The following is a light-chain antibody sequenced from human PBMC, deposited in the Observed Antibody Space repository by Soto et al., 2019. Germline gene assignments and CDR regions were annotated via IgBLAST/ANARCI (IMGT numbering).Light chain of an antibody. Sequence: QSALTQPPSASGSPGQSVTISCTGTSSDVGGYNYVSWYQQHPGKAPKLMIYEVSKRPSGVPDRFSGSKSGNTASLTVSGLQAEDATDYYGSSYAGINNLIFGVGPKVTVL. CDR3: SSYAGINNLI. CDR1: SSDVGGYNY. V-gene: IGLV2-8*01. CDR2: EVS. J-gene: IGLJ2*01.